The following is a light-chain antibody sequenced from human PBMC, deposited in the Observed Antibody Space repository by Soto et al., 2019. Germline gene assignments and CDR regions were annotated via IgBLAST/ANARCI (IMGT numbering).Light chain of an antibody. Sequence: EIVLTQSPGTLSLSPGERATLSCRASQSLSSSYLAWYQQKPGQAPRLLMYGASSRAPGIPDRFSGSGSGTDFTLTISRREPEDFVVYYCQQYGTSPQNTFGGGTKVEIK. CDR1: QSLSSSY. J-gene: IGKJ4*01. CDR2: GAS. V-gene: IGKV3-20*01. CDR3: QQYGTSPQNT.